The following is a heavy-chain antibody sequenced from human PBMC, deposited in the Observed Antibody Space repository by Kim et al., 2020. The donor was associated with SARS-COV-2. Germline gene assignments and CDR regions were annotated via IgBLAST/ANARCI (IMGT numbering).Heavy chain of an antibody. Sequence: GGSLRLSCAASGFTFSDYYMSWIRQAPGKGLEWVSYISSSGSTIYYADSVKGRFTISRDNAKNSLYLQMNSLRAEDTAVYYCARDTYGSGSYYNHYYYGMDVWGQGTTVTVSS. V-gene: IGHV3-11*01. CDR3: ARDTYGSGSYYNHYYYGMDV. CDR1: GFTFSDYY. J-gene: IGHJ6*02. CDR2: ISSSGSTI. D-gene: IGHD3-10*01.